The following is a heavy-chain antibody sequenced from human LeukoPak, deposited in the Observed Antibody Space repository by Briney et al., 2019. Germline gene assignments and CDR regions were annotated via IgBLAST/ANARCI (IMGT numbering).Heavy chain of an antibody. Sequence: SETLSLTCTVSGGSISSYYWSWIRQPPGKGLEWIGYIYYSGSTNYNPSLKSRVTRSVDTSKNQFSLKLSSVTAADTAVYYCARVRFLEWSPFDPWGQGTLVTVSS. V-gene: IGHV4-59*01. D-gene: IGHD3-3*01. J-gene: IGHJ5*02. CDR2: IYYSGST. CDR1: GGSISSYY. CDR3: ARVRFLEWSPFDP.